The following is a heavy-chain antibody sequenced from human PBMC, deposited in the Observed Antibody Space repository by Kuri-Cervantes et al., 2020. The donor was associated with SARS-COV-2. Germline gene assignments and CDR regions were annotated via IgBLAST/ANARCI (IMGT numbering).Heavy chain of an antibody. CDR2: LSGSGVST. J-gene: IGHJ4*02. CDR3: AKDWDSRGYYLFDH. V-gene: IGHV3-23*01. CDR1: GFTFSSNA. Sequence: GGCLRLSCAASGFTFSSNAMSWVRQAPGKGLEWVSGLSGSGVSTYYAESVKGRFTISRDNSKNTLYLQMNSLRAEDTAVYYCAKDWDSRGYYLFDHWGQGTLVTVSS. D-gene: IGHD3-22*01.